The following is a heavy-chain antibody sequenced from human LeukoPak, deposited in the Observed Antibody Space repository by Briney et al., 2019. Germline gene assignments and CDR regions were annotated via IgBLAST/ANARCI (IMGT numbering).Heavy chain of an antibody. CDR3: ARGVPSTVGTDYYYYMDV. J-gene: IGHJ6*03. Sequence: ASVKVSCKASGYTFTSYAISWVRQAPGQGLEWMGWISAYNGNTNYAQKLQGRVTMTTDTSTSTAYMELRSLRSDDTAVYYCARGVPSTVGTDYYYYMDVWGKGTTVTVSS. CDR2: ISAYNGNT. CDR1: GYTFTSYA. D-gene: IGHD2-2*01. V-gene: IGHV1-18*01.